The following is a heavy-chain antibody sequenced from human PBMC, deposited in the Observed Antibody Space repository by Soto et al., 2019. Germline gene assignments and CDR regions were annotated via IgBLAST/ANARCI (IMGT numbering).Heavy chain of an antibody. Sequence: ETLSLTCTVSGDSISGSYWNWIRQSPGKGLEWIGYFFYSGSTNYNPSLKSRVTISVDTSKNQFSLKLSSVTAADTAVYYCARDGGSYVDAFDIWGQGTMVTVSS. D-gene: IGHD1-26*01. CDR2: FFYSGST. CDR3: ARDGGSYVDAFDI. CDR1: GDSISGSY. J-gene: IGHJ3*02. V-gene: IGHV4-59*01.